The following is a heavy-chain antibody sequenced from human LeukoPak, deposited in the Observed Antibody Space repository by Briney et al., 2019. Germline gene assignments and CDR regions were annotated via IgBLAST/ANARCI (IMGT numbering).Heavy chain of an antibody. CDR2: IYYTGST. D-gene: IGHD5-18*01. CDR3: ARDNRGYRDYYYSVMDV. Sequence: SETLSLTCTVSGGSVSSGAYYWSWIRQPPGKGLEWIGYIYYTGSTNYNPSLKSRVTIFLDTSKNQFSLKLSSVTAADTVIYYCARDNRGYRDYYYSVMDVWGQGTTVTVSS. V-gene: IGHV4-61*08. CDR1: GGSVSSGAYY. J-gene: IGHJ6*02.